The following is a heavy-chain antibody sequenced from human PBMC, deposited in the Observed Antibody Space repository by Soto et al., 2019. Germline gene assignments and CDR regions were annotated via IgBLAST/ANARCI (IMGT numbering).Heavy chain of an antibody. Sequence: GGSLRLSCAASGFTFSSYAMHWVRQAPGKGLEWVAVISYDGSNKYYADSVKGRFTISRDNSKNTLYLQMNSLRAEDTAVYYCARVTYSSSWIGDFDYWGQGTLVTVSS. V-gene: IGHV3-30-3*01. J-gene: IGHJ4*02. D-gene: IGHD6-6*01. CDR1: GFTFSSYA. CDR2: ISYDGSNK. CDR3: ARVTYSSSWIGDFDY.